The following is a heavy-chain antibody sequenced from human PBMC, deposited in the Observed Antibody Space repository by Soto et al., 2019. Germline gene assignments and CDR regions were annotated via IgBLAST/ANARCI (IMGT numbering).Heavy chain of an antibody. D-gene: IGHD1-1*01. CDR2: IAYDGSNK. V-gene: IGHV3-30*18. CDR1: GFTFNTYG. Sequence: QVQLVESGGGVVQPGRSLRLSCAASGFTFNTYGMHWVRQAPGKGLEWVSVIAYDGSNKYYADSVKGRFTISRDNSKNTRKLQMNSLRAEDTAVYYCAKDGGTGKYYDYWGQGTLVTVSS. J-gene: IGHJ4*02. CDR3: AKDGGTGKYYDY.